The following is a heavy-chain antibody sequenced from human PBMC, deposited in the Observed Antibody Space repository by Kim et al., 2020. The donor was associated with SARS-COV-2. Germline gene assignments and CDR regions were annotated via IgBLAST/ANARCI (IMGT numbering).Heavy chain of an antibody. CDR2: INHSGST. D-gene: IGHD3-22*01. J-gene: IGHJ5*02. V-gene: IGHV4-34*01. CDR1: GGSFSGYY. Sequence: SETLSLTCAVYGGSFSGYYWSWIRQPPGKGLEWIGEINHSGSTNYNPSLKSRVTISVDTSKNQFSLKLSSVTAADTAVYYCARRVESITVILVVITYTSSWFDPWGQGTLVTVSS. CDR3: ARRVESITVILVVITYTSSWFDP.